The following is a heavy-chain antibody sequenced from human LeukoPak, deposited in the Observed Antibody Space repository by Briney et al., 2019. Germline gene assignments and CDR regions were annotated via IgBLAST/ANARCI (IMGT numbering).Heavy chain of an antibody. CDR2: ITGSCSYI. CDR1: GFTFSSYS. CDR3: AREFPTRTFDY. V-gene: IGHV3-21*01. Sequence: KSGGSLRLSCAASGFTFSSYSMTWVRQAPGKGLEWVSSITGSCSYIHYADSVRGRFTVSRDNYENTLFLQMNSLRAEDTAVYYCAREFPTRTFDYWGQGTLVTVSS. J-gene: IGHJ4*02. D-gene: IGHD1/OR15-1a*01.